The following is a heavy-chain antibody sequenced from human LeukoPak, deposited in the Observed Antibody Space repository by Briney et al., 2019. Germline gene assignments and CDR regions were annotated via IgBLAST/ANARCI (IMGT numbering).Heavy chain of an antibody. CDR3: ARGGYDRSGYYYVYAFDI. V-gene: IGHV3-30*02. Sequence: GGSLRLSCAASGFTFSSYGMHWVRQAPGKGLEWVAFIRYDGSDTYYADSVKGRFTISRDNAKNSLYLQMNSLRAEDTAVYYCARGGYDRSGYYYVYAFDIWGQGTMVTVSS. D-gene: IGHD3-22*01. CDR2: IRYDGSDT. CDR1: GFTFSSYG. J-gene: IGHJ3*02.